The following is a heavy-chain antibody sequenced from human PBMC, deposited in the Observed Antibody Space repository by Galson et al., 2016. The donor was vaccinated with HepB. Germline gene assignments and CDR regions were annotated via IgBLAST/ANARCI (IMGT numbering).Heavy chain of an antibody. CDR3: ARRGRLGCFDY. Sequence: TLSLTCTVSGGSISSSSYYWGWIRQPPGKGLEWIGSIYYSGSTYYNPSLKSRVTISVDTSKNQFSLKLSSVTAADTAVYYCARRGRLGCFDYWGQGTLVTVSS. D-gene: IGHD4-17*01. CDR2: IYYSGST. J-gene: IGHJ4*02. V-gene: IGHV4-39*01. CDR1: GGSISSSSYY.